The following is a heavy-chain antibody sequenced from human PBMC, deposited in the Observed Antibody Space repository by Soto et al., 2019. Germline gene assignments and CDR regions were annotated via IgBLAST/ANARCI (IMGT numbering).Heavy chain of an antibody. CDR3: ATESSGSSPLPFDF. CDR1: GGSVSSGYHS. D-gene: IGHD3-22*01. J-gene: IGHJ4*02. V-gene: IGHV4-30-4*01. CDR2: VYYSGST. Sequence: QVLLEESGPGLVKPSQTLSLTCSVSGGSVSSGYHSWSWIRQPPGKGLEWIGYVYYSGSTYYNPSLGCRVTISIDTSKTQFSLTLNPVTASDAAVYLCATESSGSSPLPFDFWGQGALVSVSS.